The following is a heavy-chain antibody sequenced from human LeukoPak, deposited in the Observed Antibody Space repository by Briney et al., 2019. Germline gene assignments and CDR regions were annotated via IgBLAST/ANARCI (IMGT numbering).Heavy chain of an antibody. J-gene: IGHJ4*02. CDR3: ARVGYPGYCSSTSCPEPHYFDY. CDR2: IRYDGSNK. D-gene: IGHD2-2*01. CDR1: GFTFSSYG. V-gene: IGHV3-30*02. Sequence: GGSLRLSCAASGFTFSSYGMHWVRQAPGKGLEWVAFIRYDGSNKYYADSVKGRFTISRDNAKNTLYLQMNSLRAEDTAVYYCARVGYPGYCSSTSCPEPHYFDYWGQGTLVTVSS.